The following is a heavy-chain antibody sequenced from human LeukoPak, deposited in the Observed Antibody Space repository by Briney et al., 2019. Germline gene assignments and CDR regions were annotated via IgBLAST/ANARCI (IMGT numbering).Heavy chain of an antibody. CDR1: GFTFSSYR. CDR3: ARASAVAGTRHY. J-gene: IGHJ4*02. V-gene: IGHV3-21*01. Sequence: PGGSLRLSCAASGFTFSSYRMNWVRQAPGKGLEWVSSISSSSSYRYYADSVKGRFTISRDNAKNSLYLQMNSLRAEDTAVYYCARASAVAGTRHYWGQGTLVTVSS. CDR2: ISSSSSYR. D-gene: IGHD6-19*01.